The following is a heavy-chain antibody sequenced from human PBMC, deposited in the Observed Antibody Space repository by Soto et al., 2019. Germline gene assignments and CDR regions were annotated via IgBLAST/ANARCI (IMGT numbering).Heavy chain of an antibody. V-gene: IGHV3-64D*08. CDR3: VKGRSSIAVADHFDY. Sequence: PGGSLRLSCSASGFTFSSYAMHWVRQAPGKGLEYVSAISSNGGSTYYADSVKGRFTISRDNSKNTLYLQMSSLRAEDTAVYYCVKGRSSIAVADHFDYWGQGTLVTVS. CDR1: GFTFSSYA. D-gene: IGHD6-19*01. CDR2: ISSNGGST. J-gene: IGHJ4*02.